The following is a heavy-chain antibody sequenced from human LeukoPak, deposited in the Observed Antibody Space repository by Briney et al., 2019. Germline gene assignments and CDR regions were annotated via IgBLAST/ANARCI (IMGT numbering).Heavy chain of an antibody. CDR2: IYYSGST. J-gene: IGHJ6*02. Sequence: PSETLSLTCTVSVGSISSYYWSWIRQPPGKGLEWIGYIYYSGSTNYNPSLQSRVTISVDTSKNQFSLKLSSVPAADTAVYYCALTDERPGGHGSSTSCRLYYGMDVWGQGTTATVSS. CDR3: ALTDERPGGHGSSTSCRLYYGMDV. D-gene: IGHD2-2*01. V-gene: IGHV4-59*08. CDR1: VGSISSYY.